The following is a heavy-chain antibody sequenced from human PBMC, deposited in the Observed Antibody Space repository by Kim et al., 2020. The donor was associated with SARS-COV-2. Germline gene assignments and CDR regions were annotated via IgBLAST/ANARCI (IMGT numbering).Heavy chain of an antibody. J-gene: IGHJ6*02. CDR3: ARDCSSWYSYYYGMDV. CDR1: GYTFTSYA. D-gene: IGHD6-13*01. CDR2: INTNTGNP. V-gene: IGHV7-4-1*02. Sequence: ASVKVSCKASGYTFTSYAMNWVRQAPGQGLEWMGWINTNTGNPTYAQGFTGRFVFSLDTSVSTAYLQISSLKAEDTAVYYCARDCSSWYSYYYGMDVWRQGTTVTVSS.